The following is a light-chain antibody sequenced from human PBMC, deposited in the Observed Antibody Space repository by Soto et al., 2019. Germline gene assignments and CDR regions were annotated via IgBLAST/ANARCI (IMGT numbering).Light chain of an antibody. V-gene: IGKV1-39*01. CDR2: AAS. CDR3: QQSYSIPSWT. J-gene: IGKJ1*01. CDR1: QSISSW. Sequence: SRMPQSPSTLSASVGDRVTITCRASQSISSWLAWYQQKPKKAPKLLIYAASSLQSGVPSRFSGSGSGTDFTLTISSLQPEDFATYYCQQSYSIPSWTFGQGTNVDIK.